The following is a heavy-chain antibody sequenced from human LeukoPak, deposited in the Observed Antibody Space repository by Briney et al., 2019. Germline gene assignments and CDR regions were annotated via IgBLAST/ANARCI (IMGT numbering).Heavy chain of an antibody. CDR3: ARGVGRLLWSFPAWFDP. CDR2: ISAYNGNT. Sequence: ASVKVSCKASGYTFTSYGISWVRQAPGQGLEWMGCISAYNGNTNYAQKLQGRVTMTTDTSTSTAYMELRSLRSDDTAVYYCARGVGRLLWSFPAWFDPWGQGTLVTVSS. J-gene: IGHJ5*02. D-gene: IGHD2-15*01. CDR1: GYTFTSYG. V-gene: IGHV1-18*01.